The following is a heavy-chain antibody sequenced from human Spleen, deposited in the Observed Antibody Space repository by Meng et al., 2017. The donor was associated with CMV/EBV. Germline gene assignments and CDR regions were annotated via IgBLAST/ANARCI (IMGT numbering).Heavy chain of an antibody. CDR2: ISGSGGST. Sequence: CADCGFTFSSYAMSWVRQAPGKGLEWVSTISGSGGSTYYADSVKGRFTISRDNSENTLYLQMNSLSAEDTAVYHCAKETSPTKGAFDYWGQGTLVTVSS. CDR1: GFTFSSYA. J-gene: IGHJ4*02. CDR3: AKETSPTKGAFDY. V-gene: IGHV3-23*01.